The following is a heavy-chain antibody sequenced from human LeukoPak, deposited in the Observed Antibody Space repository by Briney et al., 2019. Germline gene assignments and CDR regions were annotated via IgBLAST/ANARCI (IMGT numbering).Heavy chain of an antibody. CDR3: ARGRDPY. CDR2: INHSGST. J-gene: IGHJ4*02. CDR1: GGSFSGYY. Sequence: SETLSLTCAVYGGSFSGYYWTWIRQPPGRGLEWIGEINHSGSTNYNPSLKSRVTISVDTSKSQFSLKLNSVTAADTAVYYCARGRDPYWGQGTLVTVSS. D-gene: IGHD5-24*01. V-gene: IGHV4-34*01.